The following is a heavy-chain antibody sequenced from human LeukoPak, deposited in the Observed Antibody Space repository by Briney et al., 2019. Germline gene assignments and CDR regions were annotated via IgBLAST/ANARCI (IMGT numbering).Heavy chain of an antibody. V-gene: IGHV1-69*13. D-gene: IGHD2-21*01. CDR3: ARDSSEFRSLIPH. Sequence: SVKVSCKASGGTFSNYAISWVRQAPGQGLEWMGGIIPLFGTANYAQKFQGRVTITADESTSTAYMELSSLRSEDTAVYYCARDSSEFRSLIPHWGQGTQVTVSS. J-gene: IGHJ1*01. CDR2: IIPLFGTA. CDR1: GGTFSNYA.